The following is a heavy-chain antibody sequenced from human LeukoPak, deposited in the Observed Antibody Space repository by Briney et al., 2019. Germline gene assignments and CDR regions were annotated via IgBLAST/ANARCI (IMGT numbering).Heavy chain of an antibody. CDR2: INPNIGDA. CDR1: GYTFTHYF. D-gene: IGHD2-21*02. Sequence: GASVKVSCKASGYTFTHYFIHWGRQAPGQGREWRGWINPNIGDASYAQKFQDRVTMTRDRSINTAYMELSRLTSDDTAVYYCARMALDGGDSIGFDSWGQGTLVTVSP. CDR3: ARMALDGGDSIGFDS. V-gene: IGHV1-2*02. J-gene: IGHJ5*01.